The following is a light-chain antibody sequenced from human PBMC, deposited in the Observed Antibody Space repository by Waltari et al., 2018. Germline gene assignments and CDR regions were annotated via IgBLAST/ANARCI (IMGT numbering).Light chain of an antibody. CDR3: HQYYSDPPTT. CDR2: WAS. Sequence: IVLTQSPDSLAVSLGERATINCRSSQSLVYSSNNKNYLAWYQKKPGQPPKMLIYWASTRESGVPDRFSGSGFGTDFSLTISNLQAEDVAVYYCHQYYSDPPTTFGQGTKVEIK. J-gene: IGKJ1*01. CDR1: QSLVYSSNNKNY. V-gene: IGKV4-1*01.